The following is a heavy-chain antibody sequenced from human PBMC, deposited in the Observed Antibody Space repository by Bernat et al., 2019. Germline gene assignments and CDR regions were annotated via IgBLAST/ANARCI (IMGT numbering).Heavy chain of an antibody. D-gene: IGHD3-10*01. CDR3: AINYYYGSGSYSVNIDY. V-gene: IGHV1-69*01. CDR2: IIPIFGTA. CDR1: GGTFSSYA. J-gene: IGHJ4*02. Sequence: QVQLVQSGAEVKKPGSSVKVSCKASGGTFSSYAFSWVRQAPGQGLEWMGGIIPIFGTANYAQKFQGRVTITADESTSTAYMELSSLRSEDKDVYYCAINYYYGSGSYSVNIDYWGQGTLVTVSS.